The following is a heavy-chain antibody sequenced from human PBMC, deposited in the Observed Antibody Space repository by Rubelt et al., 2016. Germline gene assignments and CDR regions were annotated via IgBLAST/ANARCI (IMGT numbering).Heavy chain of an antibody. J-gene: IGHJ4*02. CDR2: INHSGSP. CDR3: ARVYGDFDY. Sequence: QVQLQQWGAGLLKPSETLSLTCAVYGGSFSGYYWSWIRQPTGKGLECIGEINHSGSPNYNPSLKSRVTRSVDTSKNQFSLKLSSVTAADTAVYYCARVYGDFDYWGQGTLVTVSS. CDR1: GGSFSGYY. D-gene: IGHD4-17*01. V-gene: IGHV4-34*01.